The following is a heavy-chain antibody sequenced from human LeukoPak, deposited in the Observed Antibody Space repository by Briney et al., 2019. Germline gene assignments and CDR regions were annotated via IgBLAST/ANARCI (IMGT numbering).Heavy chain of an antibody. J-gene: IGHJ4*02. CDR3: ARASSGCGGTCPFGD. V-gene: IGHV4-4*07. D-gene: IGHD2-15*01. CDR1: GGSISGSF. CDR2: IYASGRT. Sequence: SETLSLTCTVSGGSISGSFWSWIRQPAGKGLEWIGRIYASGRTNYNPSLKSRITMSVDTSENQFSLKLTSVTAADTAVYFCARASSGCGGTCPFGDWGQGTLVTVSS.